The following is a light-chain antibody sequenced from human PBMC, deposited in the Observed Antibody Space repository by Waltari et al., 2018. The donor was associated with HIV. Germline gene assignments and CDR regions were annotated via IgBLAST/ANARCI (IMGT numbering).Light chain of an antibody. CDR1: SSDVGGYNY. V-gene: IGLV2-14*01. J-gene: IGLJ3*02. CDR2: DVS. Sequence: QSALTQPASVSGSPGQSITISCTGTSSDVGGYNYVSWYQQHPGKAPKLMIYDVSKRPSGVSNRFSGSKSRNTASLTISGLQAEDEADYYCSSYTSSSIWVFGGGTKLTVL. CDR3: SSYTSSSIWV.